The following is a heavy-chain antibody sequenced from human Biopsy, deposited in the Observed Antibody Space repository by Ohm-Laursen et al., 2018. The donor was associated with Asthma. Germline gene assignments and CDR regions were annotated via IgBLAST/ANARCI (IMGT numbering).Heavy chain of an antibody. Sequence: SLRLSCAASGFTFSNYVMSWVRQAPGKGLEWVSSITGSGGFTYYADSVKGRFTISRDKSDNTLYLQMNSLTAEDTAVYYCAREVKMAYWGRGTLVTVSS. V-gene: IGHV3-23*01. J-gene: IGHJ4*02. CDR2: ITGSGGFT. CDR1: GFTFSNYV. D-gene: IGHD2-8*01. CDR3: AREVKMAY.